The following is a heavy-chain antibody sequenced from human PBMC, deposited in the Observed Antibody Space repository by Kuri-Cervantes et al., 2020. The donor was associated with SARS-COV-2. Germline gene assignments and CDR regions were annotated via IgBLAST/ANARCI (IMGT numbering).Heavy chain of an antibody. V-gene: IGHV3-74*01. Sequence: GGSLRLSCAASGFTFSRDTMYWVRQGPGKGLVWVSRMSGDGSSITYADSVKGRFTISRDNAKNTLYLQMNSLRVEDTAVYYCARSISGSYVYYYYGMDVWGQGTTVTVSS. D-gene: IGHD1-26*01. J-gene: IGHJ6*02. CDR1: GFTFSRDT. CDR3: ARSISGSYVYYYYGMDV. CDR2: MSGDGSSI.